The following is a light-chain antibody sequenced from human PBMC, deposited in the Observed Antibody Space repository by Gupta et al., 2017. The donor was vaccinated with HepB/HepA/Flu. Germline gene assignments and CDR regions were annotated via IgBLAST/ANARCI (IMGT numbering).Light chain of an antibody. J-gene: IGKJ4*01. Sequence: EIVMPQSPATLSVSPGERATLSCRASQNAKTTIAWYQQKRGQPPRLLIDGASSRAANIPARFSGSGSGTEFTLTINSLQYEFVVIYYCQQYNPRWTFGGGTKVEFK. CDR3: QQYNPRWT. CDR2: GAS. CDR1: QNAKTT. V-gene: IGKV3-15*01.